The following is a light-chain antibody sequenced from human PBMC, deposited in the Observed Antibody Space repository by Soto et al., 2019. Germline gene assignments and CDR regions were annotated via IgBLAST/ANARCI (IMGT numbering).Light chain of an antibody. J-gene: IGKJ1*01. Sequence: EIVLTQSPGTLSLSPGDSATLSCRARQNVPGSFLAWYQQKPGQAPRLLIYHASSRATGMPDRFSGSGSGTDFTLTISILEPEDFAVYYCQHYGSSSWTFGQGTKVEIK. CDR3: QHYGSSSWT. CDR1: QNVPGSF. CDR2: HAS. V-gene: IGKV3-20*01.